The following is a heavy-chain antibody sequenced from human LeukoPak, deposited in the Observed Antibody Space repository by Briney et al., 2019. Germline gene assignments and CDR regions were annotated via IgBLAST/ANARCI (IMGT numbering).Heavy chain of an antibody. D-gene: IGHD3-10*01. J-gene: IGHJ4*02. CDR3: AKVMFRGGKRRGMNFDY. V-gene: IGHV3-43*01. Sequence: GGSLRLSCAASGFTFDDYTMHWVRQAPGKGLEWVSLISWDGGSTYYADSVKGRFTISRDNSKNSLYLQMNSLRTEDTALYYCAKVMFRGGKRRGMNFDYWGQGTLVTVSS. CDR1: GFTFDDYT. CDR2: ISWDGGST.